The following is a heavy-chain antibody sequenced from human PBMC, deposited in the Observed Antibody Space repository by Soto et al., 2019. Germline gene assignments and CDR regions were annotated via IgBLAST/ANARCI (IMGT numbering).Heavy chain of an antibody. V-gene: IGHV1-18*01. Sequence: QVQLVQSGAEVKKPGASVKLSCKASGYPFASYPISWVRQAPGHALEWMGSSSAYDGYTSYAPNVQGRVPLTTGASTGTAFMELRSLRSDDTAVYYCARSACVRDCLTGVCPYYFYFWGQGTLVTVSS. CDR2: SSAYDGYT. D-gene: IGHD2-8*01. CDR3: ARSACVRDCLTGVCPYYFYF. J-gene: IGHJ4*02. CDR1: GYPFASYP.